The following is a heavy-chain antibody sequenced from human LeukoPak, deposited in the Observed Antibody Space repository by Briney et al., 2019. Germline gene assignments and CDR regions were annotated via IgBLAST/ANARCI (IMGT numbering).Heavy chain of an antibody. V-gene: IGHV4-59*08. CDR3: VNYYDSSDYQQPNHFDY. CDR2: IYYSGSV. J-gene: IGHJ4*02. D-gene: IGHD3-22*01. Sequence: SETLSLTCTVSGGSINGYYWSWVRQPPGKGLEWIGYIYYSGSVKYNSSLKSRVTISVDTSKNQFSLKLNSVTAADTAVYYCVNYYDSSDYQQPNHFDYWGQGTLVTVSS. CDR1: GGSINGYY.